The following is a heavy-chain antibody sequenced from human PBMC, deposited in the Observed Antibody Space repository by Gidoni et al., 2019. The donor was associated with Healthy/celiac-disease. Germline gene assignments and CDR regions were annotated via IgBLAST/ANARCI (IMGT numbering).Heavy chain of an antibody. CDR2: ISYDGSNK. CDR1: GFTFSSYG. D-gene: IGHD3-9*01. J-gene: IGHJ4*02. V-gene: IGHV3-30*18. Sequence: QVQLVESGGGVVQPGRSLRLSCAASGFTFSSYGMHWVRQAPGKGLEWVAVISYDGSNKYYADSVKGRFTISRDNSKNTLYLQMNSLRAEDTAVYYCAKDPRALRYFDWSFDYWGQGTLVTVSS. CDR3: AKDPRALRYFDWSFDY.